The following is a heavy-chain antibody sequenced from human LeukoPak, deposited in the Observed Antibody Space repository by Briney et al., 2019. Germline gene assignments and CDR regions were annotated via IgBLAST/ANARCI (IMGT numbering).Heavy chain of an antibody. V-gene: IGHV4-34*01. D-gene: IGHD3-9*01. CDR1: GVSFSGYY. CDR2: INHSGST. CDR3: ARASSYYDILTGPLAVGYMDV. Sequence: KPSETLSLTCAVYGVSFSGYYLSWIRQPPGKGLEWVGEINHSGSTTYNPSPKSRLTISVDTSTNQFSLKLSSVTAADTAVYYCARASSYYDILTGPLAVGYMDVWGKGTTVTVSS. J-gene: IGHJ6*03.